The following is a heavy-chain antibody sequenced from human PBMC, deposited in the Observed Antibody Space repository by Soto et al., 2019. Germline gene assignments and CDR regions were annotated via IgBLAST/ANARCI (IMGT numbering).Heavy chain of an antibody. CDR2: IYYSGST. J-gene: IGHJ5*02. Sequence: SETLSLTCTVSDGSISGYCWSWIRQPPGKGLEWIGYIYYSGSTNYNPSLKSRVTISVDTSKNQFSLKLSSVTTADTAVYYCAREGGSLNWFDPWGQGTLVTVSS. V-gene: IGHV4-59*12. CDR3: AREGGSLNWFDP. CDR1: DGSISGYC. D-gene: IGHD1-26*01.